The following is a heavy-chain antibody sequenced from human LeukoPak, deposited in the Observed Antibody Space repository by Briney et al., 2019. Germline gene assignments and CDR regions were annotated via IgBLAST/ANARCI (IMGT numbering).Heavy chain of an antibody. CDR3: ARSTGGIYSSSWYYFDY. CDR2: IYYSGST. D-gene: IGHD6-13*01. J-gene: IGHJ4*02. Sequence: PSETLSLTCTVSGGSISSYYWSWIRQPPGKGLEWIGYIYYSGSTNYNPSLKSRVTISVDTSKNQFSLKLSSVTAADTAVYYCARSTGGIYSSSWYYFDYWGQGTLVTVSS. CDR1: GGSISSYY. V-gene: IGHV4-59*08.